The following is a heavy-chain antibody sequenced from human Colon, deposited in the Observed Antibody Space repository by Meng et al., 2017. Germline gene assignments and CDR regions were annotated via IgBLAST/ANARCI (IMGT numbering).Heavy chain of an antibody. V-gene: IGHV3-74*01. CDR2: INPDGSAT. D-gene: IGHD2-2*02. CDR1: GFSFDTYW. CDR3: ASFQYTMEDY. J-gene: IGHJ4*02. Sequence: EGRWVVSGGGLVRPGGSVGLSCVASGFSFDTYWIHWVRQVPGKGLVWVSLINPDGSATNYADSVKGRFTISRDNAKNTVYLQMDRLRAEDTAVYYCASFQYTMEDYWGLGTLVTVSS.